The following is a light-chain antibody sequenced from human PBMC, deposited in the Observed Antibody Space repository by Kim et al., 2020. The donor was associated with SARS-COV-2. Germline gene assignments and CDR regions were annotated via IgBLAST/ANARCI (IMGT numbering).Light chain of an antibody. CDR2: DAS. CDR1: QSVGSY. J-gene: IGKJ4*01. Sequence: EIVLTQSPATLSLSPGQRATLSCRASQSVGSYLAWYQQKPGQAPRLLIYDASNKVAGVPARFRGSGSGTDFTLTINSLEPEDFAVYYCQQRSNWPLTFGGGTKVDIK. CDR3: QQRSNWPLT. V-gene: IGKV3-11*01.